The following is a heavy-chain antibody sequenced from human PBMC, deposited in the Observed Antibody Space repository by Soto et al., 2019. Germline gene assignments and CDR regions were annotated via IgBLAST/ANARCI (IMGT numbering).Heavy chain of an antibody. V-gene: IGHV5-51*01. J-gene: IGHJ5*02. CDR3: ATGIAAALTDQIEDNWFDP. Sequence: GESLKISCQGSGYSFTSYWIGWVRQMPGKGLEWMGIIYPGDSDTRYSPSFQGQVTISADKSISTAYLQWSSLKASDTAMYYCATGIAAALTDQIEDNWFDPWGQGTLVTVSS. CDR1: GYSFTSYW. CDR2: IYPGDSDT. D-gene: IGHD6-13*01.